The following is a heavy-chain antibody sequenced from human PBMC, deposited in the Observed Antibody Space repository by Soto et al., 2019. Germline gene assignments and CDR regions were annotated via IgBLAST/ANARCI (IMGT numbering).Heavy chain of an antibody. CDR1: GGSISSGDYY. CDR3: ARDLSYYDSSGYYTNFFDY. Sequence: PSETLSLTCTVSGGSISSGDYYWSWIQQPPGKGLEWIGYIYYSGSTYYNPSLKSRVTISVDTSKNQFSLKLSSVTAADTAVYYCARDLSYYDSSGYYTNFFDYWGQGTLVTVSS. D-gene: IGHD3-22*01. J-gene: IGHJ4*02. V-gene: IGHV4-30-4*01. CDR2: IYYSGST.